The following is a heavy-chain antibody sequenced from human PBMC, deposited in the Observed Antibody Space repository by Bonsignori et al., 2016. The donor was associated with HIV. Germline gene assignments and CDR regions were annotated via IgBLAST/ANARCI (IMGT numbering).Heavy chain of an antibody. CDR1: GGTFSSYA. D-gene: IGHD3-10*01. CDR2: IIPIFGTA. V-gene: IGHV1-69*13. CDR3: ARALGGPRRDYYYYYYMDV. Sequence: SVKVSCKASGGTFSSYAISWVRQAPGQGLEWMGGIIPIFGTANYAQKFQGRVTITADESTSTAYMELSSLRSEDTAVYYCARALGGPRRDYYYYYYMDVWGKGTTVTVSS. J-gene: IGHJ6*03.